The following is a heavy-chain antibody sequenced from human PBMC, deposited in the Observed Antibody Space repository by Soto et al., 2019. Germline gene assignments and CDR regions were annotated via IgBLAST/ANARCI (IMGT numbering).Heavy chain of an antibody. CDR1: GFTFRSYA. D-gene: IGHD2-15*01. V-gene: IGHV3-30-3*01. CDR3: ARDSGNFFEY. J-gene: IGHJ4*02. Sequence: PGGSLRLSCAASGFTFRSYAMHWVRQAPGKGLEWAATISYDGGNQYYADSVKGRFTISRDNSKNTLFLHMNSLRAEDTAVYYCARDSGNFFEYWGQGTLVTVSS. CDR2: ISYDGGNQ.